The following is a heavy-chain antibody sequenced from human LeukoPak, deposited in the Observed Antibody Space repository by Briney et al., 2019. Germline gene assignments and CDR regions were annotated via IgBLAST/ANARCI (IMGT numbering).Heavy chain of an antibody. CDR3: ARRGRYYDSSGYYYRGPFDY. Sequence: GESLKISCKGSGYSFTSYWISWVRQMPEKGLEWMGRIDPSDSYTNYSPSFQGHVTISADKSISTAYLQWSSLKASDTAMYYCARRGRYYDSSGYYYRGPFDYWGQGTLVTVSS. V-gene: IGHV5-10-1*01. CDR1: GYSFTSYW. CDR2: IDPSDSYT. D-gene: IGHD3-22*01. J-gene: IGHJ4*02.